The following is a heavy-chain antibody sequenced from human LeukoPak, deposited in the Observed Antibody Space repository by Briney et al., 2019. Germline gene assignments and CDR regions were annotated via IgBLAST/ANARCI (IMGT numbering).Heavy chain of an antibody. CDR3: AKDSLFADPTDYFDY. CDR2: ISGSGGST. V-gene: IGHV3-23*01. CDR1: GFTFSSYA. D-gene: IGHD4-17*01. Sequence: PGGSLRLSCAASGFTFSSYAMSWVRQAPGKGLEWVPAISGSGGSTYYADSVKGRFTISRDNSKNTLYLQMNSLRAEDTAVYYCAKDSLFADPTDYFDYWGQGTLVTVSS. J-gene: IGHJ4*02.